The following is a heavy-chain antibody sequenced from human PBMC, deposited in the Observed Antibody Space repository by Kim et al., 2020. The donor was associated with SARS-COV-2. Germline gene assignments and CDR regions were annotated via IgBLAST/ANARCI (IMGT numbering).Heavy chain of an antibody. D-gene: IGHD4-17*01. J-gene: IGHJ5*02. CDR3: ARGVGGDYAPGWFDP. CDR1: GGSISSYY. V-gene: IGHV4-59*13. CDR2: IYYSGST. Sequence: SETLSLTCTVSGGSISSYYWSWIRQPPGKGLEWIGYIYYSGSTNYNPSLKSRVTISVDTSKNQFSLKLSSVTAADTAVYYCARGVGGDYAPGWFDPWGQGTLVTVSS.